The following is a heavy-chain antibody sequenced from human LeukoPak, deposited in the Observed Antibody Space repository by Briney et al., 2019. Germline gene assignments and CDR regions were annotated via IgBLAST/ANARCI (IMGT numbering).Heavy chain of an antibody. D-gene: IGHD4/OR15-4a*01. J-gene: IGHJ4*02. CDR1: AFTSSRYW. CDR3: ARDVDYANPRHDY. V-gene: IGHV3-7*01. Sequence: PGGSLRLSCTASAFTSSRYWMSWVRQAPGKGLEWVANINLEGSQKYYVDSLKGRFTISRDNANNLLYLQMNSLRAEDTAVYYCARDVDYANPRHDYWGQGTLVTVSS. CDR2: INLEGSQK.